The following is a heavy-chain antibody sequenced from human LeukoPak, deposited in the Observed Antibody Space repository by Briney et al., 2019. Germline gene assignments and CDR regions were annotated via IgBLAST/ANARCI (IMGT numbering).Heavy chain of an antibody. D-gene: IGHD3-3*01. CDR3: ARHESPEKARFLEWLSHAFDI. CDR1: GFTFTDYY. CDR2: ISSSGTTI. J-gene: IGHJ3*02. Sequence: GGSLRLSCAASGFTFTDYYMTWIRQAPGEGLGWVSYISSSGTTIYYADSVKGRFTVSRDNAKNSLYLQMNSLRAEDTAVYYCARHESPEKARFLEWLSHAFDIWGQGTMVTVSS. V-gene: IGHV3-11*04.